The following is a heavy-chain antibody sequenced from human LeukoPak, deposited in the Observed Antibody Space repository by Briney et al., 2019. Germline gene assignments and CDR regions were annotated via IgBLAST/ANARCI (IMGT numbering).Heavy chain of an antibody. J-gene: IGHJ3*01. CDR3: AKQGPYCSSTSCSHAFNV. CDR1: GFIFNDYA. Sequence: GGSLRLSCAASGFIFNDYAMHWVRQTPGKGLEWVSGITWDSATIDYADSVKGRFTISGDNAKKSLYLQMNSLRAEDTALYYCAKQGPYCSSTSCSHAFNVWGQGTMVTVS. CDR2: ITWDSATI. D-gene: IGHD2-2*01. V-gene: IGHV3-9*01.